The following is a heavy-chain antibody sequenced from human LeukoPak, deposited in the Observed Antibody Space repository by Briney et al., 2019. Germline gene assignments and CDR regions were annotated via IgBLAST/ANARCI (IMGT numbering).Heavy chain of an antibody. CDR3: ARHSGSGSLSRPFDP. V-gene: IGHV4-39*01. CDR2: IYYTGST. Sequence: SETLSLTCSVSGGSVTSGGFYWGWLRQPPGKGPEWIATIYYTGSTYYNPSLNSRVTVSIDTSKNQFSLSLTSVTATDTAVYHCARHSGSGSLSRPFDPWGQGTLVTVSS. CDR1: GGSVTSGGFY. J-gene: IGHJ5*02. D-gene: IGHD3-10*01.